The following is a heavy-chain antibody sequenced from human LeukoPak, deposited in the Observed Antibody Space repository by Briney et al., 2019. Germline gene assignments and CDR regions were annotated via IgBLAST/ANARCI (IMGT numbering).Heavy chain of an antibody. Sequence: PSETLSLTCTVSGGSISSSNYYWGWIRQPPGKGLEWIGSIYYSGSTYYNPSLKSRVTISVDTSKNQFSLKLSSVTAADTAVYYCARGLRWYSRGGWFDPWGQGTLVTVSS. V-gene: IGHV4-39*07. CDR3: ARGLRWYSRGGWFDP. CDR2: IYYSGST. D-gene: IGHD4-23*01. J-gene: IGHJ5*02. CDR1: GGSISSSNYY.